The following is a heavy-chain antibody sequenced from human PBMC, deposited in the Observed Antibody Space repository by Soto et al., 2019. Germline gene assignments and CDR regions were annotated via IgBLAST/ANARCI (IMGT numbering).Heavy chain of an antibody. CDR1: GYTFTGHY. D-gene: IGHD1-26*01. V-gene: IGHV1-2*02. CDR2: IGPESGAT. Sequence: ASVKVSCKASGYTFTGHYIHWVRQAPEQGPEWMGEIGPESGATRYAQKFRGRVTMTRDMSITTVYMELNNLSPDDTAVYYCGRGRSGQIVVFYWGQGTPVTVSS. CDR3: GRGRSGQIVVFY. J-gene: IGHJ4*02.